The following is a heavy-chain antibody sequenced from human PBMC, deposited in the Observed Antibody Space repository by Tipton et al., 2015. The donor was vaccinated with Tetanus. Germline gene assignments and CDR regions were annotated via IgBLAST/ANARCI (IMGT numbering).Heavy chain of an antibody. CDR1: GYNFVNFG. Sequence: QLVQSGSKMKEPGASVKVSCKASGYNFVNFGITWVRQAPGQGLEWVGWISAYNGKTKYAQKLQGRVTMTTDRSASTAYMDLRRLRPDDTAVYYCARVQEQRIYFYGMDVWGQGTTVTVSS. D-gene: IGHD6-25*01. CDR3: ARVQEQRIYFYGMDV. J-gene: IGHJ6*02. V-gene: IGHV1-18*01. CDR2: ISAYNGKT.